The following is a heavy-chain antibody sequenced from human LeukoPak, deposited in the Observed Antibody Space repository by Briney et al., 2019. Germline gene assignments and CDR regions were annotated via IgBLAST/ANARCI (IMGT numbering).Heavy chain of an antibody. CDR2: IYYSGIT. V-gene: IGHV4-30-4*07. CDR1: GGSISSGGYS. D-gene: IGHD2-2*01. Sequence: PSATLSLTCAVSGGSISSGGYSWSWIRQPPGKGLEWIGYIYYSGITYYNPSLNSRVTISVDTSKNQFSLRLRSVTAADTAVYYCARDSSTSTWNFWGQGVLITVSS. J-gene: IGHJ4*02. CDR3: ARDSSTSTWNF.